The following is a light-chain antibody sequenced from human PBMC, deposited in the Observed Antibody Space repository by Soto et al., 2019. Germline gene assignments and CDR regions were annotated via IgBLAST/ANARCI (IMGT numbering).Light chain of an antibody. V-gene: IGLV1-40*01. CDR3: SAWDDSLSAVV. CDR2: GYN. Sequence: QSVLTQPPSVSGAPGQRVTISCTGSSSNIGARYDVHWYQQLPGTAPKLLIYGYNNRPSGVPDRFSGSKSGTSASLAISGLRSEDEADYYCSAWDDSLSAVVFGGGTKLTVL. CDR1: SSNIGARYD. J-gene: IGLJ3*02.